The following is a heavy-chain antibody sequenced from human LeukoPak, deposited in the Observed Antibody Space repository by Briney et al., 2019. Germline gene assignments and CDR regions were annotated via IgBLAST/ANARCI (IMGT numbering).Heavy chain of an antibody. V-gene: IGHV4-34*01. D-gene: IGHD3-10*01. CDR2: INHSGST. CDR1: GGSFSGYY. J-gene: IGHJ4*02. Sequence: SETLSLTCAVYGGSFSGYYWSWIRQPPGKGLEWIGEINHSGSTNYNPSLKSRVTISVDTSKNQFSLKLSSVTAADTAVYYCARGGLWGPARHRYYYGSGSNGATFDYWGQGTLVTVFS. CDR3: ARGGLWGPARHRYYYGSGSNGATFDY.